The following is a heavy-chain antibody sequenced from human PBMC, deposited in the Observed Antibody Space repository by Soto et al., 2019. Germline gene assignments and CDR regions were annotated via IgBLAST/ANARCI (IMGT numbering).Heavy chain of an antibody. CDR2: VGNDVSNN. D-gene: IGHD3-10*01. Sequence: GQLVESGGGVVQPGRSLRLSCAASGFIFRNYGMHWVRQAPGKGLERVAVVGNDVSNNYYGDFVKGRFSISRDNSKNPLHLKMNSLRAEDTALYYCARDLMYYYGSGSSYYFVSWGQGLLVTVSS. CDR3: ARDLMYYYGSGSSYYFVS. V-gene: IGHV3-33*01. J-gene: IGHJ4*02. CDR1: GFIFRNYG.